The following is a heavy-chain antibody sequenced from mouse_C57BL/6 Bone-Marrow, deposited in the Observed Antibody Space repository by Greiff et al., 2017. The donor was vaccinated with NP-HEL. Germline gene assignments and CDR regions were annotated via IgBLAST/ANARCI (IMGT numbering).Heavy chain of an antibody. CDR3: ASSIYYDYDFWYFDV. Sequence: VQLQQPGAELVKPGASVKLSCKASGYTFTSYWMQWVKQRPGQGLEWIGEIDPSDSYTNYNQKFKGKATLTVDTSSSTAYMQLSSLTSEDSAVYYCASSIYYDYDFWYFDVWGTGTTVTVSS. V-gene: IGHV1-50*01. CDR2: IDPSDSYT. D-gene: IGHD2-4*01. J-gene: IGHJ1*03. CDR1: GYTFTSYW.